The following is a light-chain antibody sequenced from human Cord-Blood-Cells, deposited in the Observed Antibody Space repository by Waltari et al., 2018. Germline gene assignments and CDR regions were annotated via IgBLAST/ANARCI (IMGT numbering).Light chain of an antibody. V-gene: IGKV3-11*01. CDR1: QSVSSY. CDR3: QQRSNWPPYT. Sequence: EIVLTQSPATPSLSPGERATLSCGASQSVSSYLAWYQQKPGQAPRLLIYDASNRATGIPARFSGSGSGTDFTLTISSLEPEDFAVYYCQQRSNWPPYTFGQGTKLEIK. CDR2: DAS. J-gene: IGKJ2*01.